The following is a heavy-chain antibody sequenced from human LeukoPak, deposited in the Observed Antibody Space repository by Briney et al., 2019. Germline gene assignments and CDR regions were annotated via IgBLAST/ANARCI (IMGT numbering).Heavy chain of an antibody. CDR3: AKELRYYYDSSGYYYDY. CDR1: GFTFSSYG. CDR2: IWYDGSNK. V-gene: IGHV3-30*02. J-gene: IGHJ4*02. Sequence: GGSLRLSCAASGFTFSSYGMHWVRQAPGKGLEWVAFIWYDGSNKYYADSVKGRFTISRDNSKNTLYVQMNSLRAEDTAVYYCAKELRYYYDSSGYYYDYWGQGTLVTVSS. D-gene: IGHD3-22*01.